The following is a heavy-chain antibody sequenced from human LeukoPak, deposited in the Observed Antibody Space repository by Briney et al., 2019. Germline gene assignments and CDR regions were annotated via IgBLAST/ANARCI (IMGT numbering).Heavy chain of an antibody. D-gene: IGHD6-13*01. Sequence: GGSLRLSCAASGFTVSSNYMSWVRQAPGKGLEWVSLIYSGGSTYYADSVKGRFTISRDNSKNTLYLQMNSLRAEDTPVYYCASYSSLDYWGQGTLVTVSS. CDR2: IYSGGST. V-gene: IGHV3-53*01. CDR3: ASYSSLDY. J-gene: IGHJ4*02. CDR1: GFTVSSNY.